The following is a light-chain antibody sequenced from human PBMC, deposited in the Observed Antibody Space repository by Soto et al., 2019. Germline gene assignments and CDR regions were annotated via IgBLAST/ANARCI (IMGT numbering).Light chain of an antibody. V-gene: IGKV3D-15*01. CDR3: QQYNNWPLT. CDR2: GAS. J-gene: IGKJ4*01. Sequence: EIVMTQSPATLYVSPGERATLSCRASQSVSSNLAWYQQNPGQAPRLLIYGASTRATDIPASFSGSGSGTDFTLTISSLESEDFAVYYCQQYNNWPLTFGGGTKVEIK. CDR1: QSVSSN.